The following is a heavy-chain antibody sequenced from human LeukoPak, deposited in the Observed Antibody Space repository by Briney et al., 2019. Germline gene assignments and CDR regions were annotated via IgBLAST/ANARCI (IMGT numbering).Heavy chain of an antibody. CDR2: ISGGGGST. CDR3: AKEISASGTIGNWFDP. CDR1: GFTFDHYA. J-gene: IGHJ5*02. Sequence: GGSLRLSCAGSGFTFDHYAMHWVRQAPGQGLGWVSLISGGGGSTYYADSVKGRFTISRDNSKNSLYLQMNSLRIEDTSLYYCAKEISASGTIGNWFDPGGQGTLVTV. V-gene: IGHV3-43*02. D-gene: IGHD3-10*01.